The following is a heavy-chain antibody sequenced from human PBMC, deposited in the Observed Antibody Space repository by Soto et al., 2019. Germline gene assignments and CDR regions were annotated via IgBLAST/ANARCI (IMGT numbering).Heavy chain of an antibody. V-gene: IGHV3-23*01. CDR3: TKDVLYCGGGSCLVGPSYTFDH. CDR1: GSAFSANP. CDR2: VSGTGRTT. J-gene: IGHJ4*02. D-gene: IGHD2-15*01. Sequence: EVQLLESGGALVQPGGSLGLSCAASGSAFSANPMNWFRHTPGKGLEWVSRVSGTGRTTYHADSVKGRFTMSRDTSKDTVYLQMNSLRADDTAVYYCTKDVLYCGGGSCLVGPSYTFDHWGQGTLVTVSS.